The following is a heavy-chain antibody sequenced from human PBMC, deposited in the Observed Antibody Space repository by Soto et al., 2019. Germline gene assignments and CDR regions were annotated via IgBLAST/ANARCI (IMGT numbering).Heavy chain of an antibody. D-gene: IGHD5-12*01. CDR3: ARDRAGYKAYDA. CDR2: VFYSGSA. Sequence: QVQLQESGPGLVKPSQTLSLICTVSGGSISSRDSYWSWIRQSPGKGLEWIGYVFYSGSAYYNPSLKSRVTISVDTSKNQFSLNLKSVTGADTAMYFCARDRAGYKAYDAWGQVTLVTVAS. CDR1: GGSISSRDSY. J-gene: IGHJ5*02. V-gene: IGHV4-30-4*01.